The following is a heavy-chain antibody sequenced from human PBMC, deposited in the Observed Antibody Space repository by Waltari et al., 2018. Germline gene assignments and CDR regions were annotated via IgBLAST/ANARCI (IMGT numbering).Heavy chain of an antibody. CDR2: INPHSGEV. CDR1: GYSFTSYD. Sequence: VQLVQSGAEVKTPGASVKVSCAASGYSFTSYDVNWVRQATGQGLEWMGWINPHSGEVGYKQRFQGRITMTRNTSINTVYMELSSLTADDTATYYCSDSSGPWGQGTLVTVSS. V-gene: IGHV1-8*01. D-gene: IGHD3-22*01. J-gene: IGHJ5*02. CDR3: SDSSGP.